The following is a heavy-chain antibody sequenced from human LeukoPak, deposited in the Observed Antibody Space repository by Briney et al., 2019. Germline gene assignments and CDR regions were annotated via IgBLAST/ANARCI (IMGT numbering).Heavy chain of an antibody. CDR3: ARAAGEMATIRY. D-gene: IGHD5-24*01. CDR2: ISSSSSYI. J-gene: IGHJ4*02. Sequence: PGGSLRLSCAASGFTFSSYSMNWVRQAPGKGLEWVSSISSSSSYIYYADSVKGRFTISRDNAKNSLYLKMNSLRAEDTAVYYCARAAGEMATIRYWGQGTLVTVSS. CDR1: GFTFSSYS. V-gene: IGHV3-21*01.